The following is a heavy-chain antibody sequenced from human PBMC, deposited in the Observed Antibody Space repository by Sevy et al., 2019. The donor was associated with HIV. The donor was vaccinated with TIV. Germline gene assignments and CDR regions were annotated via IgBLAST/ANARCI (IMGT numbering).Heavy chain of an antibody. CDR1: GFTFRNYA. D-gene: IGHD5-18*01. J-gene: IGHJ4*02. CDR2: IHSDDTT. Sequence: GGSLRLSCAASGFTFRNYAMSWVRQAPGKGLEGVSVIHSDDTTYHADSVKDRFTISRDNFKNTLYLHMSSLRAEDTAVYYCAGGKSGYGYALNYWGQGTLVTVSS. V-gene: IGHV3-66*01. CDR3: AGGKSGYGYALNY.